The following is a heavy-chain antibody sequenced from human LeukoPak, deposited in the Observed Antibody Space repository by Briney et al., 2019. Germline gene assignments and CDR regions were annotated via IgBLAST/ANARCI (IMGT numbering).Heavy chain of an antibody. CDR3: ARGLDQTENY. J-gene: IGHJ4*02. V-gene: IGHV3-30*09. D-gene: IGHD2-2*01. Sequence: GSLRLPCAASGLTFSIYSMHWVRQAPGKGLEWMAVISYDGSTNYADSVKGRFAISRDNSKNTVSLQMNSLRVDDTAVYYCARGLDQTENYWGQGTLVTVSS. CDR1: GLTFSIYS. CDR2: ISYDGST.